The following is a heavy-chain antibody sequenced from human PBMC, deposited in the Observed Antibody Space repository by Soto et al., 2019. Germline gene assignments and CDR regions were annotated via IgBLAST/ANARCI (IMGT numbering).Heavy chain of an antibody. D-gene: IGHD2-8*02. CDR3: ARVRGVRRGYYYYYMDV. V-gene: IGHV4-59*01. CDR1: GGSISSYY. Sequence: SETLSLTCTVSGGSISSYYWSWIRQPPGKGLEWIGYIYYSGSTNYNPPLKSRVTISVDTSKNQFSLKLSSVTAADTAAYYCARVRGVRRGYYYYYMDVWGKGTTVTVSS. CDR2: IYYSGST. J-gene: IGHJ6*03.